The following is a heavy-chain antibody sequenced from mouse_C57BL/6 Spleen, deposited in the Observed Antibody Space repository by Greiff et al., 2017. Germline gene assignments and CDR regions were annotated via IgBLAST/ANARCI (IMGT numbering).Heavy chain of an antibody. CDR2: IDPSDSYT. V-gene: IGHV1-50*01. J-gene: IGHJ2*01. CDR1: GYTFTSYW. CDR3: ARSGRGYDGFDY. D-gene: IGHD2-2*01. Sequence: VQLQQPGAELVKPGASVKLSCKASGYTFTSYWMQWVKQRPGQGLEWIGEIDPSDSYTNYNQKFKGKATLTVDTSSSTAYMQLSSLTSEDSAVYYCARSGRGYDGFDYWGQGTTLTVSS.